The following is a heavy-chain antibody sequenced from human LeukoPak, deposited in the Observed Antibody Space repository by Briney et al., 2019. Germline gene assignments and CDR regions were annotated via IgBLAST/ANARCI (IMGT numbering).Heavy chain of an antibody. D-gene: IGHD2-21*02. Sequence: SETLSLTCTVSGGSISSYYWSWIRQPPGKGLEWIGYIYYSGSTNYNPSLKSRVTISVDTSKNQFSLKLSSVTAADTAVYYCARDNVVVTAIIHWGQGTLVTVSS. J-gene: IGHJ4*02. CDR2: IYYSGST. CDR3: ARDNVVVTAIIH. V-gene: IGHV4-59*12. CDR1: GGSISSYY.